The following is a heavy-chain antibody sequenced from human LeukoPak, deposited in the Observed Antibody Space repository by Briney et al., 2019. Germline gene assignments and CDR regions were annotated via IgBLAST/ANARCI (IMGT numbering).Heavy chain of an antibody. CDR3: AREAYYDILTGYYTKYYFDY. D-gene: IGHD3-9*01. Sequence: ASVKLTCKASGYTFTSYGISWVRQAPGQGLERMGWISAYNGNTNYAQKLQGRVTMTTDTSTSTAYMELRSLRSDDTAVYYCAREAYYDILTGYYTKYYFDYWGQGTLVTVSS. J-gene: IGHJ4*02. CDR2: ISAYNGNT. CDR1: GYTFTSYG. V-gene: IGHV1-18*01.